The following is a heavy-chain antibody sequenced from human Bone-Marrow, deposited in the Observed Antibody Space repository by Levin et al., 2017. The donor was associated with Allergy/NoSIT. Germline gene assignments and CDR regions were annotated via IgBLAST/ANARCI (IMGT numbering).Heavy chain of an antibody. V-gene: IGHV6-1*01. CDR1: GDRVSSNSGA. J-gene: IGHJ4*02. D-gene: IGHD6-19*01. CDR3: AGGTFASGWNY. CDR2: TYYRSKWYN. Sequence: SSQTLSLPCDISGDRVSSNSGAWNWIRQSPLRGLEWLGRTYYRSKWYNEYAVSVKSRITINPDTSRNQFSLHLNSVTPEDTAVYYCAGGTFASGWNYWGQGTLVTVSS.